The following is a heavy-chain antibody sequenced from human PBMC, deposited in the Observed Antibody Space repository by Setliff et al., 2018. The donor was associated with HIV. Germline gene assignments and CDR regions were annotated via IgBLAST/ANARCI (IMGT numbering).Heavy chain of an antibody. Sequence: GGSLRLSCEASGFTVSSSYMAWVRQAPGKGLEWVSTIYSDGSTYHRDSVKGRFTLSRDNSKNTLYLQMSSLRAEDTAVYYCARAGKELTAHPPYYYYYMDVWGKGTTVTVSS. J-gene: IGHJ6*03. CDR3: ARAGKELTAHPPYYYYYMDV. D-gene: IGHD2-21*02. CDR1: GFTVSSSY. CDR2: IYSDGST. V-gene: IGHV3-66*01.